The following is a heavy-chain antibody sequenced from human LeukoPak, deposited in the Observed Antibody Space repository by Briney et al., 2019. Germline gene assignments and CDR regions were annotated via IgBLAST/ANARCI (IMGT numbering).Heavy chain of an antibody. V-gene: IGHV3-72*01. CDR3: ARFIAEAGAYSLDP. CDR1: GFTFSDHY. Sequence: GGSLRLSCAASGFTFSDHYMDWVRQAPGKGLEWVGRTRNKANDYTSEYAAAVRGRFSISRDDSKNSLYMQMNSLSTDDTAVYYCARFIAEAGAYSLDPWGQGTLVTVSS. J-gene: IGHJ5*02. D-gene: IGHD6-19*01. CDR2: TRNKANDYTS.